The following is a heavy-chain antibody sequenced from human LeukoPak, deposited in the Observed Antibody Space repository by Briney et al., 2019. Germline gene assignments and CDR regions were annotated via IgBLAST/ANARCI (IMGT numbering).Heavy chain of an antibody. CDR1: GGSISSYY. Sequence: SETLSLTCTVSGGSISSYYWSWIRQPPGKGLEWIGYIYYSGSTNYNPSLKSRVTISVDTSKNQFSLKLSSVTAADTAVYYCARQVPRGENYFDYWGQGTLVTASS. CDR3: ARQVPRGENYFDY. D-gene: IGHD3-10*01. CDR2: IYYSGST. V-gene: IGHV4-59*01. J-gene: IGHJ4*02.